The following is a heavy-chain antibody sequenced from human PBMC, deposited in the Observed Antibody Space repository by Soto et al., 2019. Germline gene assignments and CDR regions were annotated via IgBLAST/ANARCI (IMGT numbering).Heavy chain of an antibody. Sequence: SEKLSLTCTVADGSKRSSSSYWDWFSQPPGKRLEWIGSIYYSGYTYYNPSLKSRVTISVDTSKNQFSLKLSSVTAADTAVYYCARESRYCSGGSCYFLPGIDYWGQGTLVTVS. D-gene: IGHD2-15*01. CDR1: DGSKRSSSSY. V-gene: IGHV4-39*02. CDR2: IYYSGYT. J-gene: IGHJ4*02. CDR3: ARESRYCSGGSCYFLPGIDY.